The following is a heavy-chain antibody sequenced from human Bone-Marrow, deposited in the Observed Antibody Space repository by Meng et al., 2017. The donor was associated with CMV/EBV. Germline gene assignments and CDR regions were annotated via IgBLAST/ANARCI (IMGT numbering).Heavy chain of an antibody. D-gene: IGHD1-26*01. CDR1: GFSFSGSA. J-gene: IGHJ6*02. V-gene: IGHV3-73*01. CDR2: IRSKANNFAA. Sequence: GGSLRLSCAASGFSFSGSAMHWVRQASGKGLEWVGRIRSKANNFAASYNASLEGRFTISRDDSKSTTYLQISGLQTEDTAVYYCSGSTGARFGCGSKCHSDYFYYGMDVWGQGTTVTVPS. CDR3: SGSTGARFGCGSKCHSDYFYYGMDV.